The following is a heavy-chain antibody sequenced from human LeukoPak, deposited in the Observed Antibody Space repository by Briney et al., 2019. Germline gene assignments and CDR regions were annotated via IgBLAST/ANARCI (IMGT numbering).Heavy chain of an antibody. CDR3: ARHLHRRYCSSTSCYSPFDP. J-gene: IGHJ5*02. CDR1: GGSISNHY. V-gene: IGHV4-59*08. D-gene: IGHD2-2*01. Sequence: PSETLSLTCTVSGGSISNHYWSWIRQPPGKGLEWIGYIYYSGSTNYNPSLKSRVTISVDTSKNQFSLKLSSVTAADTAVYYCARHLHRRYCSSTSCYSPFDPWGQGTLVTVSS. CDR2: IYYSGST.